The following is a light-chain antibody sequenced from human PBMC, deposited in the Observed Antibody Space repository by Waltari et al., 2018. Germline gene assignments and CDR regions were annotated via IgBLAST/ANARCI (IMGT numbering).Light chain of an antibody. CDR3: AAWDDSLAGSYV. CDR2: GNN. J-gene: IGLJ1*01. Sequence: QSVLTQPPSASGTPGQRVTISCSGSASNIGSTTVNWYQQLPGTAHKLVISGNNQPPAVVSDRVSGSKSGPSASLAISGLQSQDEADYFCAAWDDSLAGSYVFGTWTKVTVL. V-gene: IGLV1-44*01. CDR1: ASNIGSTT.